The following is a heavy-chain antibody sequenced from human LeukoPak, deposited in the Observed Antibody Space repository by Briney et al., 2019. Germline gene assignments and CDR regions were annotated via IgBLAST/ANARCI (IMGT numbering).Heavy chain of an antibody. CDR3: AKGDILTGYYNDY. D-gene: IGHD3-9*01. Sequence: GGSLRLSCAASGFTFSSYAMSWVRQTPGKGLEWVSAISGSGGSTYYADSVKGRFTISRDNSKNTLYLQMNSLRAEDTAVYYCAKGDILTGYYNDYWGQGTLVTVSS. CDR2: ISGSGGST. V-gene: IGHV3-23*01. CDR1: GFTFSSYA. J-gene: IGHJ4*02.